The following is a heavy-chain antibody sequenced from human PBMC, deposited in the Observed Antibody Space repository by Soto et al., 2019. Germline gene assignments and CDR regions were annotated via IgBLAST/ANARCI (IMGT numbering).Heavy chain of an antibody. CDR3: AKDFLRFGEFSSFDY. CDR1: GFTFSSYA. CDR2: ISGSGGST. Sequence: LRLSCAASGFTFSSYAMSWVRQAPGKGLEWVSAISGSGGSTYYADSVKGRFTISRDNSKNTLYLQMNSLRAEDTAVYYCAKDFLRFGEFSSFDYWGQGTLVTVSS. J-gene: IGHJ4*02. D-gene: IGHD3-10*01. V-gene: IGHV3-23*01.